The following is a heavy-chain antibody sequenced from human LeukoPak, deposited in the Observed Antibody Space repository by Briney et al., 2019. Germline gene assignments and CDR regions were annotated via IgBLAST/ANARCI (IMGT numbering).Heavy chain of an antibody. D-gene: IGHD2-15*01. CDR2: IYYSGST. V-gene: IGHV4-59*01. Sequence: SETLSLTCTVSGGSISSYYWSWIRLPPGKGLEWIGYIYYSGSTNYNPSLKSRVTISVDTSKNQFSLKLSSVTAADTAVYYSARASVVVVAATHWYFDLRGRGTLVTVSS. CDR3: ARASVVVVAATHWYFDL. CDR1: GGSISSYY. J-gene: IGHJ2*01.